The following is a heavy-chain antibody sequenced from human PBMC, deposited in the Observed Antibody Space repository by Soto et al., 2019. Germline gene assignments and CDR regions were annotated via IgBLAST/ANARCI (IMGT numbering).Heavy chain of an antibody. Sequence: GESLRLSCAASGFAFSSHPMSWVRQAPEKGLEWVAGISDGGDLTYNADSVRGRFTISRDNSRNTLYLQMNSLRAEDTAVYYCARRVIGSSRAFDIWGQGTMVTVSS. J-gene: IGHJ3*02. CDR3: ARRVIGSSRAFDI. CDR2: ISDGGDLT. CDR1: GFAFSSHP. V-gene: IGHV3-23*01. D-gene: IGHD3-10*01.